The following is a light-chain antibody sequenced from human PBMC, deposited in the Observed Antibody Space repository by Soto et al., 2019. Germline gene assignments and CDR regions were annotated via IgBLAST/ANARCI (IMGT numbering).Light chain of an antibody. V-gene: IGKV4-1*01. CDR2: WAS. CDR3: QQYYSTPPT. Sequence: DFVMTQSPDSLAVSLGERANIHCKSSQSVLYSPNNKNYLAWYQLKPGQPPNLLIYWASTRKSGVPDRFSGSGSGTDLTLTISSLQTEDVAVYYCQQYYSTPPTFGQGTTLEIK. J-gene: IGKJ2*01. CDR1: QSVLYSPNNKNY.